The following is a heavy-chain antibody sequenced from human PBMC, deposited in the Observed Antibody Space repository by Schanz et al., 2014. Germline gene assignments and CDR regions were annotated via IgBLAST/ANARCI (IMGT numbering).Heavy chain of an antibody. CDR1: GYTFTTYA. V-gene: IGHV7-4-1*02. CDR3: ARGRGGNTGYEAADY. CDR2: INSNTGNP. D-gene: IGHD5-12*01. J-gene: IGHJ4*02. Sequence: QVQLVQSGSELKKPGASVNISCKASGYTFTTYALNWVRQAPGQGLEWMGWINSNTGNPTYAPAFTGRFVSSLDTSVSTSYLQIIGLLAEDSAVFYCARGRGGNTGYEAADYWGQGTRVTVSS.